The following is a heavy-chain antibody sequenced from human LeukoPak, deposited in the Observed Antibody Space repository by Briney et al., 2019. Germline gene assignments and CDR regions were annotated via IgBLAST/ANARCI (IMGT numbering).Heavy chain of an antibody. Sequence: GRSLRLSCAASGFTFSSYGMHWVRQAPGKGLEWVAVISYDGSNKYYADSVKGRFTISRDNSKNTLHPQMNSLRAEDTAVYYRAKVAARAPDAFDIWGQGTMVTVSS. CDR1: GFTFSSYG. D-gene: IGHD6-13*01. CDR3: AKVAARAPDAFDI. J-gene: IGHJ3*02. CDR2: ISYDGSNK. V-gene: IGHV3-30*18.